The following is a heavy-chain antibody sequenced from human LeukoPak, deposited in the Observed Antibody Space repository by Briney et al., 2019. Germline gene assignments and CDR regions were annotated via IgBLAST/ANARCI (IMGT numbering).Heavy chain of an antibody. Sequence: ASVKVSCKASGYTFTSYDINWVRQATGQGLEWMGWMNPNSGNTGYAQKFQGRVTMTRNTSITTAYMELSSLRSEDTAVYYCARALLGATLFWFDPWGQGTLVTVSS. CDR1: GYTFTSYD. D-gene: IGHD1-26*01. J-gene: IGHJ5*02. CDR3: ARALLGATLFWFDP. V-gene: IGHV1-8*01. CDR2: MNPNSGNT.